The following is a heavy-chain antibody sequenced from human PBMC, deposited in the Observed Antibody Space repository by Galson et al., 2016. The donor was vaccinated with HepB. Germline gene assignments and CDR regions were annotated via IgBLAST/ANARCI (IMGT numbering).Heavy chain of an antibody. Sequence: SVKVSCTASGYTLTNYPMNWVRQAPGQGLEWMARINTNTGNPTYAQGFTGRFVFSLDNSVNTAYLQIDSLKAEDTAVYYCARSAGHNNYYGYEGYWYWGQGTLITVSS. V-gene: IGHV7-4-1*01. J-gene: IGHJ4*02. CDR3: ARSAGHNNYYGYEGYWY. CDR2: INTNTGNP. CDR1: GYTLTNYP. D-gene: IGHD3-10*01.